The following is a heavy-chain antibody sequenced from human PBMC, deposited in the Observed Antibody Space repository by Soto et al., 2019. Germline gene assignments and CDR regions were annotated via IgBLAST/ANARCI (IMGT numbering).Heavy chain of an antibody. CDR3: ARHAVYYVRYYYGMDV. D-gene: IGHD3-10*02. Sequence: QLQLQESGPGLVKPSETLSLTCTVSGGSISSSSYYWGWIRQPPGKGLEWIGSIYYSGSTYYNPSLKSRVTIYVDTSKTQFSLKLSSVPAANTAVYYCARHAVYYVRYYYGMDVWGQGTTVTVSS. J-gene: IGHJ6*02. CDR1: GGSISSSSYY. CDR2: IYYSGST. V-gene: IGHV4-39*01.